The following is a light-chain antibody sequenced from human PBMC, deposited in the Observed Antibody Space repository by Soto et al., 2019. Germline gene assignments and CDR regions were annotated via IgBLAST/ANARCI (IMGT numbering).Light chain of an antibody. J-gene: IGKJ4*01. CDR3: QQDYSYPLT. CDR1: QGIRDD. CDR2: AAS. Sequence: AIQMTQSPSSLSASVGDRVTITCRASQGIRDDLGWYQQRPGKAPKLLIYAASTLQSGVPSRFSGSGSGTDFTLTISSLQDEDFATDYCQQDYSYPLTFGAGTKLEIK. V-gene: IGKV1-6*01.